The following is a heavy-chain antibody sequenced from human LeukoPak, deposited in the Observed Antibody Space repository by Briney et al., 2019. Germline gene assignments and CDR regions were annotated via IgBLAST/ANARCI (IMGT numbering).Heavy chain of an antibody. CDR1: GYTFTSYD. Sequence: ASVKASCKASGYTFTSYDINWVRQATGQGLEWMGWMNPNSGNTGYAQKFQGRVTITRNTSISTAYMELSSLRSEDTAVYYCARGQRVVVPAAIKYWFDPWGQGILVTVSS. V-gene: IGHV1-8*03. CDR2: MNPNSGNT. J-gene: IGHJ5*02. D-gene: IGHD2-2*02. CDR3: ARGQRVVVPAAIKYWFDP.